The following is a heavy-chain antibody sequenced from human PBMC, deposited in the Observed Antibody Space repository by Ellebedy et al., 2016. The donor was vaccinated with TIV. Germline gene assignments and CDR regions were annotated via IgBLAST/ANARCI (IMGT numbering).Heavy chain of an antibody. Sequence: GGSLRLSXAVSGFTVKDNFISWVRQAPGKGLEWLSFINGGATATEYADSVKGRFTISRDNGKNSVYLQMNSLRDEDTAVYYCAGDIGYSVHWYFDFWGQGILVTVSA. J-gene: IGHJ4*02. CDR2: INGGATAT. CDR1: GFTVKDNF. V-gene: IGHV3-11*04. D-gene: IGHD5/OR15-5a*01. CDR3: AGDIGYSVHWYFDF.